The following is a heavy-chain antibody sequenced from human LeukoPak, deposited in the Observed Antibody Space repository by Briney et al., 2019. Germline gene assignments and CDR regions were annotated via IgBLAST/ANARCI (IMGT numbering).Heavy chain of an antibody. Sequence: SETLSLTCTVSGGSISSYFWSWFRQPPGKGLEWIGYISYSGSTNYNPSLKSRITIPLDTSKNQFSLKLSSVTAADTAVYYCARRRERRRTDRFDYFDYWGQGALVAVSS. J-gene: IGHJ4*02. CDR1: GGSISSYF. CDR3: ARRRERRRTDRFDYFDY. V-gene: IGHV4-59*08. D-gene: IGHD1-26*01. CDR2: ISYSGST.